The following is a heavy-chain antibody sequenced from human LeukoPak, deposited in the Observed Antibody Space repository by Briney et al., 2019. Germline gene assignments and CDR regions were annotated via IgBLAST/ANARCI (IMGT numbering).Heavy chain of an antibody. CDR2: MTNTGGST. Sequence: PGGSLRLSCAASGFTFSSYAMSWVRQAPGKGLEWVSGMTNTGGSTNYADSVKGRLTISRDNSKKMLYLQMNSLRAEDTAVYYCAKLTQTGTTSPFDYWGQGTLVTVSS. CDR3: AKLTQTGTTSPFDY. V-gene: IGHV3-23*01. CDR1: GFTFSSYA. J-gene: IGHJ4*02. D-gene: IGHD1-7*01.